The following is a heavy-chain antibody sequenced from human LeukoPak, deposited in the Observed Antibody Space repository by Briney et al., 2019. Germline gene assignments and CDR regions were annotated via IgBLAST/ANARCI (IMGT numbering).Heavy chain of an antibody. CDR2: ISGSGGST. J-gene: IGHJ4*02. V-gene: IGHV3-23*01. CDR3: ARAYDSSWHNFDY. D-gene: IGHD6-13*01. CDR1: GFTFSSYA. Sequence: QPGGSLRLSCAASGFTFSSYAMSWVRQAPGKGLEWVSAISGSGGSTYYADSVKGRFTISRDNSKNTLYLQMNSLRAEDTAVYYCARAYDSSWHNFDYWGQGSLVTVSS.